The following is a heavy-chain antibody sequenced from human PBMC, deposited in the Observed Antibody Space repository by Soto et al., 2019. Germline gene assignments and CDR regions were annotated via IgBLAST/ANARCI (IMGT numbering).Heavy chain of an antibody. CDR3: SKDMAGRPNSVLYV. J-gene: IGHJ6*02. D-gene: IGHD6-6*01. V-gene: IGHV3-9*01. CDR2: ISWNSGSI. CDR1: GFTFDDYA. Sequence: EVQLVESGGGLVQPGRSLRLSCAASGFTFDDYAMHWVRQAPGKGLEGVAGISWNSGSIGYADSVKGRFTISRDNAKNSLYLQMNSLTAEVTALYYCSKDMAGRPNSVLYVWAQATTVTVSS.